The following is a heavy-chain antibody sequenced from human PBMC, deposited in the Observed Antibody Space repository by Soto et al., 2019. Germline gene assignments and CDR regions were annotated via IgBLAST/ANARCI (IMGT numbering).Heavy chain of an antibody. D-gene: IGHD2-2*02. CDR3: VRPSSPYTVNFYYGMDV. Sequence: GGSLRLSCAASAGFTFSTYGMHWVRQAPGKGLEWVAVISYDGSNKYYADSVKGRFTISRDNSKNTLYLQMNSLRAEDTVVYYCVRPSSPYTVNFYYGMDVWGQGTTVTVSS. CDR1: AGFTFSTYG. J-gene: IGHJ6*02. V-gene: IGHV3-30*03. CDR2: ISYDGSNK.